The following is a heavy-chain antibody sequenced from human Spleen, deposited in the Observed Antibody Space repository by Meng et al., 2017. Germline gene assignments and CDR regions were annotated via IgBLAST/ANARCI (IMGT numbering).Heavy chain of an antibody. CDR3: AKGSSFGGELDY. Sequence: GESLKISCAASGFTFDDYGMSWVRQAPGKGLEWVSGISWNSGSIGYADSVKGRFTISRDNSKNTLFLQMNSLRAEDTALYYCAKGSSFGGELDYWSQGTLVTVSS. D-gene: IGHD3-3*01. J-gene: IGHJ4*02. CDR1: GFTFDDYG. V-gene: IGHV3-20*04. CDR2: ISWNSGSI.